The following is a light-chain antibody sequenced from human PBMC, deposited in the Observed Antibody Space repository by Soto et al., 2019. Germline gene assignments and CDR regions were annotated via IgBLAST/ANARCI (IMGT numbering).Light chain of an antibody. CDR1: QSISNS. CDR2: GAS. V-gene: IGKV3-15*01. CDR3: QQYNNWPQS. J-gene: IGKJ1*01. Sequence: EIVLTQSPATLTLFPGERATLSCRASQSISNSLAWYQQKPGQAPLLLIYGASTRATGIPARFSGSGSGTEFTLTISSLQSEDFAVYYCQQYNNWPQSFGQGTKV.